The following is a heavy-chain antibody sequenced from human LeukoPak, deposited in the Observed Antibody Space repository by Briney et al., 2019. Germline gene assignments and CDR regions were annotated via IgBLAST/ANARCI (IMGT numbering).Heavy chain of an antibody. CDR1: GFTFSTYA. Sequence: PGGSLRLSCAASGFTFSTYAMSWVRQAPGKGLEWVSAISGSGGSTYYADSVKGRFTISRDNSKNTLYLQMNSLRAEDAAVYYCAKERDSRGYFDYWGQGTLVTVSS. CDR2: ISGSGGST. J-gene: IGHJ4*02. CDR3: AKERDSRGYFDY. D-gene: IGHD3-22*01. V-gene: IGHV3-23*01.